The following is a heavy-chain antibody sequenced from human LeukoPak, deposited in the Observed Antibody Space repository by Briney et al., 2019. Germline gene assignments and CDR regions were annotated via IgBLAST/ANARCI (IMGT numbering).Heavy chain of an antibody. CDR3: ATTRAYSSSWYNWFDP. Sequence: SVKVSCKAPGGTFSNYAITWVRQAPGQGLEWMGGIIPIFGTANYAQKFQGRVTITTDESTTTAYMELSSLRSEDTAVYYCATTRAYSSSWYNWFDPWGQGTLVTVSS. D-gene: IGHD6-13*01. J-gene: IGHJ5*02. CDR2: IIPIFGTA. CDR1: GGTFSNYA. V-gene: IGHV1-69*05.